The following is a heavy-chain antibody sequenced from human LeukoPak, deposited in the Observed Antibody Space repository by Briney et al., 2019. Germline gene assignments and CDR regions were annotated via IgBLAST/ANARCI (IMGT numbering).Heavy chain of an antibody. CDR1: GFTFSSYG. J-gene: IGHJ4*02. CDR3: AKDTYYYDSSGYPGNY. CDR2: ISYDGSNK. V-gene: IGHV3-30*18. Sequence: GSLRLSCAASGFTFSSYGMHWVRQAPGKGLEWVAVISYDGSNKYYADSVKGRFTISRDNSKNTLYLQMNSLRAEDTAVYYCAKDTYYYDSSGYPGNYWGQGTLITVSS. D-gene: IGHD3-22*01.